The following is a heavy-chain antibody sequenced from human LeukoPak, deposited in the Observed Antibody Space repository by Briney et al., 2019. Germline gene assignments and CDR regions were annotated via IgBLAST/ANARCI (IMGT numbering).Heavy chain of an antibody. J-gene: IGHJ4*02. CDR3: AREDMYYYDSSGYYYFDY. V-gene: IGHV1-69*05. CDR2: IIPIFGTA. Sequence: EASVKVSCKASGGTFSSYAISWVRQAPGQGLEWMGRIIPIFGTANYAQKFQGRVTITTDESTSTAYMELSSLRSEDTAVYYCAREDMYYYDSSGYYYFDYWGQGTPVTVSS. CDR1: GGTFSSYA. D-gene: IGHD3-22*01.